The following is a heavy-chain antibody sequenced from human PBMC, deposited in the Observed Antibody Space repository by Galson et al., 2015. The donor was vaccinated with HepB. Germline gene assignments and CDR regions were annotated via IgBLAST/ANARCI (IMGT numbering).Heavy chain of an antibody. CDR2: IDSGSSYK. CDR3: ARDQSANYNFWSGYCGDFDY. Sequence: SLRLSCAASGFSFSIYSMNWVRQAPGKGLEWVSSIDSGSSYKYYADSVKGRFTISRDNAKNSLYLQMNSLRAEDTAVYYCARDQSANYNFWSGYCGDFDYWGQGTLVTVSS. CDR1: GFSFSIYS. J-gene: IGHJ4*02. D-gene: IGHD3-3*01. V-gene: IGHV3-21*01.